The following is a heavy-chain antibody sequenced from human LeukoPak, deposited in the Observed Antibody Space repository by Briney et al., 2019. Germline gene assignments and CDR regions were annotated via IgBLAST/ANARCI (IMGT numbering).Heavy chain of an antibody. D-gene: IGHD6-13*01. CDR2: MSGSGDST. J-gene: IGHJ4*02. CDR3: ARHKAAAASPSFDY. V-gene: IGHV3-23*01. Sequence: GGSLRLSCVASGFTFSNFAMTWVRQAPGKGLDWVSAMSGSGDSTYYADSVKGRFTISRDNSKNTLYLQMNSLRAEDTAVYYCARHKAAAASPSFDYWGQGTLVTVSS. CDR1: GFTFSNFA.